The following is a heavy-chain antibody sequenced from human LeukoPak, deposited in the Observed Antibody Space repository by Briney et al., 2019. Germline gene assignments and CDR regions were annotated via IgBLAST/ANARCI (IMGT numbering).Heavy chain of an antibody. Sequence: GGSLRLACAASGFTFSSHWMSWVRQAPGKGLECVALIREDGLEKYYMDSVKGRFSISRDNAKTSVYLQLNSLRADGTAVYYCARDVWTGVAVSDYWGQGTLVTVSS. J-gene: IGHJ4*02. CDR2: IREDGLEK. D-gene: IGHD6-19*01. CDR1: GFTFSSHW. CDR3: ARDVWTGVAVSDY. V-gene: IGHV3-7*01.